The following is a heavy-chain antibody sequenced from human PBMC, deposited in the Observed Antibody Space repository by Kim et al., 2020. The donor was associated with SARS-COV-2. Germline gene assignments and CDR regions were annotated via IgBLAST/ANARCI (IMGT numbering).Heavy chain of an antibody. CDR2: ISWNSGSI. Sequence: GGSLRLSCAASGFTFDDYAMHWVRQAPGKGLEWVSGISWNSGSIGYADSVKGRFTISRDNAKNSLYLQMNSLRAEDTALYYCAKSVFKYQLLNYYYGMDVWGQGTTVTVSS. J-gene: IGHJ6*02. CDR3: AKSVFKYQLLNYYYGMDV. CDR1: GFTFDDYA. D-gene: IGHD2-2*01. V-gene: IGHV3-9*01.